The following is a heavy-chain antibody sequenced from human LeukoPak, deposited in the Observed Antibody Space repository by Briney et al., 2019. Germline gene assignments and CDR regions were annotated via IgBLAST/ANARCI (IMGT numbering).Heavy chain of an antibody. CDR2: ISSSSSYI. Sequence: PGGSLRLSCAASGFTFSSYSMNWVRQAPGKGLEWVSSISSSSSYIYYADSVKGRFTISRDNAKNSLYLQMNSLRAEDTAVYYCARDQGSMVVPVPWGYYYYGMDVWGQGTTVTVSS. CDR3: ARDQGSMVVPVPWGYYYYGMDV. D-gene: IGHD2-2*01. V-gene: IGHV3-21*01. CDR1: GFTFSSYS. J-gene: IGHJ6*02.